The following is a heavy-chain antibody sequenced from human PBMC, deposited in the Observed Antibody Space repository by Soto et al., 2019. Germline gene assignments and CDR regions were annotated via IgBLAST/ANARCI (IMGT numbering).Heavy chain of an antibody. V-gene: IGHV3-30-3*01. Sequence: QVQLVESGGGVVQPGNSLRLSCVVSGFIFTNYAMHWVRQAPGKGLEWVAVISYDGSNKYFADSVKGRFTISRDNLKKTLYLQMNNLRVEDTAVYYCARDWVSDSSGYRGLWYWGQGALVTVSS. J-gene: IGHJ4*02. CDR1: GFIFTNYA. CDR2: ISYDGSNK. D-gene: IGHD3-22*01. CDR3: ARDWVSDSSGYRGLWY.